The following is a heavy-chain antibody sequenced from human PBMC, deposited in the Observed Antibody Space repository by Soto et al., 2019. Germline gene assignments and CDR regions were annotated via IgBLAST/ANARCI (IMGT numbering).Heavy chain of an antibody. D-gene: IGHD6-13*01. Sequence: GGSMRLSCAASGFNFNSYWMTWVLQAPGKGLEWVGRIKSKTDGGTTDYAAPVKGRFTISRDDSKNTLYLQMNSLKTEDTAVYYCTTNKNFQLVQYWGQGTLVTVSS. CDR3: TTNKNFQLVQY. CDR1: GFNFNSYW. V-gene: IGHV3-15*07. CDR2: IKSKTDGGTT. J-gene: IGHJ4*02.